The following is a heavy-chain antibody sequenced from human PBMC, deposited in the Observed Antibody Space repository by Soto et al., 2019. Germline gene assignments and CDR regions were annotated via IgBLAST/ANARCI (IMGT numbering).Heavy chain of an antibody. J-gene: IGHJ6*02. CDR3: ARDSNRWYGMDV. CDR1: GGSISSGGYY. V-gene: IGHV4-31*03. Sequence: QVQLQESGPGLVKPSQTLSLTCTVSGGSISSGGYYWSWIRQHPGKGLEWIGYIYYSGSTYYNPSLKSRXXIXVXXSKNPFSLKLSSVTAADTAVYYCARDSNRWYGMDVWGQGTTVTVSS. CDR2: IYYSGST.